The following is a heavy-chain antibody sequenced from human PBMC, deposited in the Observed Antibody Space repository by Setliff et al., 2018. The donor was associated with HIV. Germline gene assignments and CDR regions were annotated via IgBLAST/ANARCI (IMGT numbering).Heavy chain of an antibody. CDR2: INHSGST. D-gene: IGHD2-2*01. J-gene: IGHJ6*02. CDR1: GGSFSGYY. CDR3: ARGRSCSSSSCYLVYYYYYGMDV. V-gene: IGHV4-34*01. Sequence: PSETLSLTCAVYGGSFSGYYWSWIRQPPGKGLEWIGEINHSGSTNYNPSLKSRVTISVDTSKNQFSLKLTSVTAADTAFYYCARGRSCSSSSCYLVYYYYYGMDVWGHGSTVTVSS.